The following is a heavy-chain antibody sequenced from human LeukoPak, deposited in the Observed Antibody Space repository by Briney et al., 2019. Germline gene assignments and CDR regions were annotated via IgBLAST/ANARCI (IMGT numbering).Heavy chain of an antibody. J-gene: IGHJ6*04. CDR2: INAYNGNT. D-gene: IGHD2-2*01. V-gene: IGHV1-18*04. Sequence: ASVKVSCKASGYTFTSYGISWVRQAPGQGLEWMGWINAYNGNTNYAQKLQGRVTMTTDTSTSTAYMELRSLRSDDTAVYYCARDIVVVPAVPYYGMDVWGKGTTVTVSS. CDR3: ARDIVVVPAVPYYGMDV. CDR1: GYTFTSYG.